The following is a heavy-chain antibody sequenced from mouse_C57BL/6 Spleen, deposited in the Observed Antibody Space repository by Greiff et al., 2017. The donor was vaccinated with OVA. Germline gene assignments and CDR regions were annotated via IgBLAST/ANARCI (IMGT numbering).Heavy chain of an antibody. CDR2: IDPSDSYT. Sequence: QVQLQQPGAELVRPGTSVKLSCKASGYTFTSYWMHWVKQRPGQGLEWIGVIDPSDSYTNYNQKFKGKATLTVDTSSSTAYMQLSSLTSEDSAGDNRARGGGGAMDYWGQGTSVTVSS. V-gene: IGHV1-59*01. CDR1: GYTFTSYW. CDR3: ARGGGGAMDY. J-gene: IGHJ4*01.